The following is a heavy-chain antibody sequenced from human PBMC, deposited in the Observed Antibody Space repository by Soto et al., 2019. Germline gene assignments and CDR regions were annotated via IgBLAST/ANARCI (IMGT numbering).Heavy chain of an antibody. D-gene: IGHD1-1*01. CDR1: GFTFSSYG. Sequence: QVQLVESGGGVVQPGRSLRLSCAASGFTFSSYGMHWVRQAPGKGLEWVAVIWYDGSNKYYADSVKGRFTISRDNSKNPLYLQMNSLRAEDTAVYYCARDRELEQYFDYWGQGTLVTVSS. CDR2: IWYDGSNK. V-gene: IGHV3-33*01. CDR3: ARDRELEQYFDY. J-gene: IGHJ4*02.